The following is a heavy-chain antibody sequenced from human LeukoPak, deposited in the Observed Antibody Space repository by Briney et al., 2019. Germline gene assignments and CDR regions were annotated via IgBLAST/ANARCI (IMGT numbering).Heavy chain of an antibody. J-gene: IGHJ5*02. D-gene: IGHD3-9*01. CDR1: GGSISSSNW. CDR2: IYHSGST. V-gene: IGHV4-4*02. CDR3: ARHFFDWFRMKWFDP. Sequence: PSGTLSLTCAVSGGSISSSNWWSWVRQPPGKGLEWIGEIYHSGSTNYNPSLKSRVTISVDKSKNQFSLKLSSVTAADTAVYYCARHFFDWFRMKWFDPWGQGTLVTVSS.